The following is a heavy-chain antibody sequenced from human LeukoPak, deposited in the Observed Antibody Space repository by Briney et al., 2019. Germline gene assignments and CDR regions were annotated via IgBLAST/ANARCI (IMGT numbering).Heavy chain of an antibody. D-gene: IGHD6-13*01. CDR3: ARGGRRIAAAANWFDP. CDR1: GFTFSSHL. Sequence: GGSLRLSCAASGFTFSSHLMHWVRQAPGKGLEWVAVISYDGSNKYYADSVKGRFTISRDNSKNTLYLQMNSLRAEDTAVYYCARGGRRIAAAANWFDPWGQGTLVTVSS. CDR2: ISYDGSNK. V-gene: IGHV3-30-3*01. J-gene: IGHJ5*02.